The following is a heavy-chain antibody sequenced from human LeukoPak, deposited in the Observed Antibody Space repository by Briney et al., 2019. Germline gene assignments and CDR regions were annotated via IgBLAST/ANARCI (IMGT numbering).Heavy chain of an antibody. V-gene: IGHV3-23*01. CDR3: ARVSGWSKISY. D-gene: IGHD6-19*01. CDR2: ISGSGGST. Sequence: GGSLRLSCAASGFTFSSYAMSWVRQAPGKGLEWVSTISGSGGSTYYADSVKGRFTVSRDNSKNTLYLQMNSLRAEDTAVYYCARVSGWSKISYWGQGTLVTVSS. CDR1: GFTFSSYA. J-gene: IGHJ4*02.